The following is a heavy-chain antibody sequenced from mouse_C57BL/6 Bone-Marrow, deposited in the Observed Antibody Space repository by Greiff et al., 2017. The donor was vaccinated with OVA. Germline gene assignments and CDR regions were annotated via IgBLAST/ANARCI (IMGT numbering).Heavy chain of an antibody. D-gene: IGHD1-1*01. CDR3: ARKFITTVVAPSSWYFDV. V-gene: IGHV1-81*01. CDR1: GYTFTSYG. Sequence: VQLQQSGAELARPGASVKLSCKASGYTFTSYGISWVKQRTGQGLEWIGEIYPRSGNTYYNEKFKGKATLTADKSSSTAYMELRSLTSEDSAVYFCARKFITTVVAPSSWYFDVWGTGPPVTVSS. CDR2: IYPRSGNT. J-gene: IGHJ1*03.